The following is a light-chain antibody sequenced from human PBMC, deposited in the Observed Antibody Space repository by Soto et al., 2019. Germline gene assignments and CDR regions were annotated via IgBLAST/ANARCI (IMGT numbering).Light chain of an antibody. Sequence: QSALAQPASVSGSPGQSITISCTGTSSDIGRYNYVSWYQQYPGKAPKFVIYDVSDRPSGVSNRFSGSKSGNTASLTISGLQAEDEADYYCSSYISSSTYVFGTGTKVTVL. CDR2: DVS. V-gene: IGLV2-14*01. CDR3: SSYISSSTYV. J-gene: IGLJ1*01. CDR1: SSDIGRYNY.